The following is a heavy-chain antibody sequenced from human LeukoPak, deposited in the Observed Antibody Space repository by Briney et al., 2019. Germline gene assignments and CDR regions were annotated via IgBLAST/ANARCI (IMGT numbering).Heavy chain of an antibody. D-gene: IGHD6-13*01. CDR2: IKQDGSEK. J-gene: IGHJ6*02. CDR3: AKAPGAAGYYYYGMDV. CDR1: GFTFSSYW. V-gene: IGHV3-7*03. Sequence: PGGSLRLSCAASGFTFSSYWMSWVRQAPGKGLEWVANIKQDGSEKYYVDSVKGRFTISRDNAKNSLYLQMNSLRAEDTAVYYCAKAPGAAGYYYYGMDVWGQGTTVTVSS.